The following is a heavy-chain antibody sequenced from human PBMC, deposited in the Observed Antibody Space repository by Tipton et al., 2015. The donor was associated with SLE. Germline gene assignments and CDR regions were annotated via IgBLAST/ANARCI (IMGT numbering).Heavy chain of an antibody. D-gene: IGHD6-13*01. CDR3: ARVSSSWDFDY. CDR2: IYYSGST. CDR1: GGSISSYY. J-gene: IGHJ4*02. V-gene: IGHV4-59*01. Sequence: LRLSCTVSGGSISSYYWSWIRQPTGKGLEWIGHIYYSGSTNYNPSLKSRVTISVDTSKNQFSLKLSSVTAADTAVYYCARVSSSWDFDYWGQGTLVTVSS.